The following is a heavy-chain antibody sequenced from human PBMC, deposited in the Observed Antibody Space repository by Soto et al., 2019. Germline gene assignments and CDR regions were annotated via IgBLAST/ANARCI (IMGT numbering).Heavy chain of an antibody. Sequence: DSVNVSCKASGYSFTNFHIHWVLQAPGQGLEWMGMIDPSGGITRDAQRLQGRITMTRDASTSTVYMELRGLTSEDTAVYYCARDVIGQDICESIGNYFDLWGQG. CDR3: ARDVIGQDICESIGNYFDL. D-gene: IGHD2-15*01. J-gene: IGHJ3*01. V-gene: IGHV1-46*01. CDR2: IDPSGGIT. CDR1: GYSFTNFH.